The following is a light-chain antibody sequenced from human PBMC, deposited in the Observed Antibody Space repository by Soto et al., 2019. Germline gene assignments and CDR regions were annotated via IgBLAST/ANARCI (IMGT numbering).Light chain of an antibody. CDR3: HQHNSYPHT. CDR2: VAS. Sequence: DIQMTQSPASLSLSVGDRVTITCRASQGVSSNLGWFQQKPGKAPTCLIYVASSLPSGVPSRFSGSGSGTEFTLTISSLEPEDFATYYCHQHNSYPHTFGEGTKVEIK. J-gene: IGKJ4*01. V-gene: IGKV1-17*01. CDR1: QGVSSN.